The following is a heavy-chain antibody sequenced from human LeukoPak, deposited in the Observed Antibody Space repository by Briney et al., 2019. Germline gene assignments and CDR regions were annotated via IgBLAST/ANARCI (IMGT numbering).Heavy chain of an antibody. CDR3: AATMVRGVHTHFDY. D-gene: IGHD3-10*01. V-gene: IGHV4-39*01. CDR1: GGSISSSSYY. CDR2: IYYSGST. J-gene: IGHJ4*02. Sequence: SETLSLTCTVSGGSISSSSYYWGWIRQPPGKGLEWIGSIYYSGSTYYNPSLESRVTISVDTSKNQFSLKLSSVTAADTAVYYCAATMVRGVHTHFDYWGQGTMVTVSS.